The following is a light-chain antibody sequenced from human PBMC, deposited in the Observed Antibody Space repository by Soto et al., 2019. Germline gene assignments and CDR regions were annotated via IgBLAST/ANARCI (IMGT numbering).Light chain of an antibody. CDR2: DAS. Sequence: EIVLTQSPATLSLSPGERATLSCRASQSVSSYLAWYQQKPGQAPRLLIYDASNRATGIPARFSGSGSGTEVTLTISSLEPEEFAVYYCQHLCNWPGTVGRGTKLEIK. CDR3: QHLCNWPGT. CDR1: QSVSSY. V-gene: IGKV3-11*01. J-gene: IGKJ2*01.